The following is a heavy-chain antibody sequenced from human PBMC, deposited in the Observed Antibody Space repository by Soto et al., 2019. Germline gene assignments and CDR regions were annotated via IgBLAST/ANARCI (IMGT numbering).Heavy chain of an antibody. CDR3: AGGASCWYPYYFDS. CDR1: EGTFNSYA. V-gene: IGHV1-69*01. D-gene: IGHD6-13*01. CDR2: IIPYYNTL. J-gene: IGHJ4*02. Sequence: QAQVVQSGAGVRKPGSSVKLPCKASEGTFNSYAIAWVRQAPGQGLEWMGGIIPYYNTLNYAQKFQDRVTITAADSAKTDYLELSSLRSDDTAVYFYAGGASCWYPYYFDSWAQGTLVTVSS.